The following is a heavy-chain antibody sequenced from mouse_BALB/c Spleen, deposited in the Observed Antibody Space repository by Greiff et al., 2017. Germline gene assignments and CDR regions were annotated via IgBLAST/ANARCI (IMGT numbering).Heavy chain of an antibody. CDR1: GFNIKDYY. D-gene: IGHD1-1*01. J-gene: IGHJ4*01. Sequence: VQLKQSGAELVRPGALVKLSCKASGFNIKDYYMHWVKQRPEQGLEWIGWIDPENGNTIYDPKFQGKASITADTSSNTAYLQLISLTSEDTAVYYCALRYYYAMDDWGQGTSVTVSS. V-gene: IGHV14-1*02. CDR3: ALRYYYAMDD. CDR2: IDPENGNT.